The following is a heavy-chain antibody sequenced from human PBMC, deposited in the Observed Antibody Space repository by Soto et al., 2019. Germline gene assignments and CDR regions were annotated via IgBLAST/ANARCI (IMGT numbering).Heavy chain of an antibody. J-gene: IGHJ4*02. CDR1: GYTFTGYY. V-gene: IGHV1-2*02. Sequence: QVQLVQSGAEVKKPGASVKVSCKASGYTFTGYYMHWVRQAPGQGLEWMGWINPNSGGTNYAQKFQGRVNMTRDTSISTAYMELSGLRSDDTAVYYCARSHSGSYYAFDYWGQGTLVTVSS. CDR2: INPNSGGT. CDR3: ARSHSGSYYAFDY. D-gene: IGHD1-26*01.